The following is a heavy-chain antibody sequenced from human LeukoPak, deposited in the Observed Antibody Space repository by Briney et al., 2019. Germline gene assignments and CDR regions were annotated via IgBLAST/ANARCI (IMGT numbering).Heavy chain of an antibody. J-gene: IGHJ4*02. CDR3: ARAGCSSTSCYSGFDY. D-gene: IGHD2-2*01. CDR2: ISSSSSYI. V-gene: IGHV3-21*01. CDR1: GFTFSSYS. Sequence: GGSLRLSCAASGFTFSSYSMNWVRQAPGKGLEWVSSISSSSSYIYYADSVKGRFTSSRDNAKNSLYLQMNSLRAEDTAVYYCARAGCSSTSCYSGFDYWGQGTLVTVSS.